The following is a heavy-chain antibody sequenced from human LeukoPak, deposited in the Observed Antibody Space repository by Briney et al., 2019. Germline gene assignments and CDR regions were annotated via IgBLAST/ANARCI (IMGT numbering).Heavy chain of an antibody. J-gene: IGHJ4*02. CDR2: IKQGGSEK. V-gene: IGHV3-7*05. CDR3: ARGVGIAATYFDY. CDR1: GFTFSSYR. Sequence: GGSLRLSCAASGFTFSSYRMSWVRQAPGKGLEWVANIKQGGSEKYYVDSVKGRFTISRDNAKNSLYLQMNSLRAEDTAVYYCARGVGIAATYFDYWGQGTLVTVSS. D-gene: IGHD6-13*01.